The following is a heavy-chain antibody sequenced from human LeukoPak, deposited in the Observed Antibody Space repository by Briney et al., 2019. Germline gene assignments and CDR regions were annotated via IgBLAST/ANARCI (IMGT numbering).Heavy chain of an antibody. CDR2: ISGSGGST. Sequence: GGSLRLSCAASGFTFSSYAMSWVRQAPGKGLEWVSAISGSGGSTYYADSVKGRFTISRDNAKNSLYLQMNSLRAEDTAVYYCARDTPYKYYYDSSGSHDYWGQGTLVTVSS. J-gene: IGHJ4*02. CDR3: ARDTPYKYYYDSSGSHDY. D-gene: IGHD3-22*01. CDR1: GFTFSSYA. V-gene: IGHV3-23*01.